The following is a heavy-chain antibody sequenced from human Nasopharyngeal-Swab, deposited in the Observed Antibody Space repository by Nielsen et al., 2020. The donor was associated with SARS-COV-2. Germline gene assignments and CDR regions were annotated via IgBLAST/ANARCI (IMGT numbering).Heavy chain of an antibody. V-gene: IGHV3-23*01. J-gene: IGHJ4*02. CDR1: GYSFRTYG. D-gene: IGHD2/OR15-2a*01. CDR3: AKDLSGPYFF. CDR2: IVGSGDISGSGGNT. Sequence: GGSLRLSCVASGYSFRTYGMSWVRKAPGKGLEWVAAIVGSGDISGSGGNTYDAESVKGRFTISRENSKNTLSRQMNSLRAEDTAVYYCAKDLSGPYFFWGQGTLVTVSS.